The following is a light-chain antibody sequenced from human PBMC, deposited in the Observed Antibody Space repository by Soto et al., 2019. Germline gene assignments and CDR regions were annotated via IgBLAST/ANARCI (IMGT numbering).Light chain of an antibody. Sequence: QSVLTQPPSASGSPGQSVTISCSGTSSDVGAFNYVSWYQQHPGRAPKVIIYEVSKRPSGVPDRFSGSKSGNTASLTVSGLRAEDEADYYCNSYAGSDNLVFGGGTKLTVL. J-gene: IGLJ2*01. V-gene: IGLV2-8*01. CDR1: SSDVGAFNY. CDR3: NSYAGSDNLV. CDR2: EVS.